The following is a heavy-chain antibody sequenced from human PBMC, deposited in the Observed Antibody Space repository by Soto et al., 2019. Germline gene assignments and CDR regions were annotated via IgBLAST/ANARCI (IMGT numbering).Heavy chain of an antibody. J-gene: IGHJ4*02. CDR1: GGSINSGGYY. CDR3: ARASSARETYFES. D-gene: IGHD2-2*01. V-gene: IGHV4-31*03. CDR2: IYCSGTT. Sequence: SETLSLTCTVSGGSINSGGYYWSWIRQHPGNGLEWIGYIYCSGTTYYNPSLKSRLSISLDTSKNQFSLKLSSVTAADTAVYFCARASSARETYFESWGQGTLVTVSS.